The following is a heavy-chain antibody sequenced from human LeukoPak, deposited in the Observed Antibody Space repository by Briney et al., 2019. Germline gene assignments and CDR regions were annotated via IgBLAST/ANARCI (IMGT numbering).Heavy chain of an antibody. D-gene: IGHD2-15*01. CDR3: AQQVGYCSSGSCYFTY. CDR2: ISNTGGST. J-gene: IGHJ1*01. V-gene: IGHV3-23*01. CDR1: GFSFNTYA. Sequence: GGSLRLSCAASGFSFNTYAMSWVRQAPGKGLEWVSAISNTGGSTYYADSVKGRFTISRDKSKNTLSLQMNSLGAEDTAVYYCAQQVGYCSSGSCYFTYWGQGTLVTVSS.